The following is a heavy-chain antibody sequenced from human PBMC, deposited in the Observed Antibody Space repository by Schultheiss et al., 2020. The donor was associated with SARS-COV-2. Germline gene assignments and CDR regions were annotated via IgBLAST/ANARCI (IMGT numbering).Heavy chain of an antibody. CDR2: ISGSGGST. J-gene: IGHJ5*02. CDR3: AKGQYCSGGSCYSWVWFDP. CDR1: GFTFSSYD. V-gene: IGHV3-23*01. Sequence: GGSLRLSCAASGFTFSSYDMHWVRQAPGKGLEWVSAISGSGGSTYYADSVKGRFTISRDNSKNTMYLQMNSLRAEDTAVYYCAKGQYCSGGSCYSWVWFDPWGQGTLVTVSS. D-gene: IGHD2-15*01.